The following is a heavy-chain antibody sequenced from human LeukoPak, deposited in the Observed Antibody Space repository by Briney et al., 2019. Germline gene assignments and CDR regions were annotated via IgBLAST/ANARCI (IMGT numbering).Heavy chain of an antibody. V-gene: IGHV3-48*04. J-gene: IGHJ4*02. CDR2: ISSSSSTI. D-gene: IGHD3-22*01. CDR3: VRDYYDSSGFFYGGH. CDR1: GFTFSSYS. Sequence: GGSLRLSCAASGFTFSSYSMNWVRQAPGKGLEWVSYISSSSSTIYYADSVKGRFTISRDNAKNSLYLQMNSLRAEDTAVYYCVRDYYDSSGFFYGGHWGQGTLVTVSS.